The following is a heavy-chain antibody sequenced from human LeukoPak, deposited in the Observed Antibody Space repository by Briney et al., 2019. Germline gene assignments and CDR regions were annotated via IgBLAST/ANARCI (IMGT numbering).Heavy chain of an antibody. Sequence: ASVKVSCKASGGTFSSYAISWVRQAPGQGLEWMGRIISILGIANCAQKFQGRVTITADKSTSTAYMELSSLRSEDTAVYYCARGPHPHRGVVVISGNWFDPWGQGTLVTVSS. CDR3: ARGPHPHRGVVVISGNWFDP. V-gene: IGHV1-69*04. J-gene: IGHJ5*02. CDR2: IISILGIA. D-gene: IGHD3-22*01. CDR1: GGTFSSYA.